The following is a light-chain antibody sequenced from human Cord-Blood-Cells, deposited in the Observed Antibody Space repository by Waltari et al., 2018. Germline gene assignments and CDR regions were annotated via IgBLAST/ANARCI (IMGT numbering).Light chain of an antibody. V-gene: IGLV1-40*01. Sequence: QSVLTQPPSVSGAPGQRVTISCTGSSSNIGAGYDVHWYQQLPGTAPKPPTYGNSNRPSGVPDRFSGSKSGTSASLAITGLQAEDEADYYCQSYDSSLSGYVFGTGTKVTVL. CDR2: GNS. J-gene: IGLJ1*01. CDR1: SSNIGAGYD. CDR3: QSYDSSLSGYV.